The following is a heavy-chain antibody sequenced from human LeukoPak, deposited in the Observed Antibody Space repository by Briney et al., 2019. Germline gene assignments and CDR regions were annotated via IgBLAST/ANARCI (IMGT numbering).Heavy chain of an antibody. CDR2: IYYSGST. J-gene: IGHJ5*02. D-gene: IGHD2-2*01. Sequence: SETLSLACTVSGGSISSYYWSWIRQPPGKGLEWIGYIYYSGSTNYNPSLKSRVTISVDTSKNQFSLKLISVTAADTAVYYCARGAVVVPAAMGTSNWFDPWGQGTLVTVSS. CDR3: ARGAVVVPAAMGTSNWFDP. CDR1: GGSISSYY. V-gene: IGHV4-59*01.